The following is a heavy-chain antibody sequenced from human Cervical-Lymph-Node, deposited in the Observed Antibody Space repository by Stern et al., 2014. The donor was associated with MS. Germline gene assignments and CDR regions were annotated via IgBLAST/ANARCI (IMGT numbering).Heavy chain of an antibody. CDR3: ARRGTVATPAALDI. V-gene: IGHV3-23*04. CDR2: ISPDGGTT. J-gene: IGHJ3*02. Sequence: VQLVESGGGLVQPGGSLRLSCAASGFAFSNYAMNWVRQAPGKGLEWVSIISPDGGTTYDADSVKGRFTISRDDSKNTLCLQMNSLRAEDSAVYYCARRGTVATPAALDIWGQGTMVTVSS. CDR1: GFAFSNYA. D-gene: IGHD4-23*01.